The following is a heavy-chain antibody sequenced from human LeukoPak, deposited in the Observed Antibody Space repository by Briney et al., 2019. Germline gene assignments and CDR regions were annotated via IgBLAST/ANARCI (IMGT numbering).Heavy chain of an antibody. CDR2: INPNSGGT. D-gene: IGHD2-2*03. CDR1: GYTFTGYY. CDR3: ARMAGYCSSTSCYGSGYFDY. J-gene: IGHJ4*02. Sequence: ASVKVSCKASGYTFTGYYMHGVRQAPGQGLEWMGWINPNSGGTNYAQKFQGRVTMTRDTSISTAYMELSRLRSDDTAVYYCARMAGYCSSTSCYGSGYFDYWGQGTLVTVSS. V-gene: IGHV1-2*02.